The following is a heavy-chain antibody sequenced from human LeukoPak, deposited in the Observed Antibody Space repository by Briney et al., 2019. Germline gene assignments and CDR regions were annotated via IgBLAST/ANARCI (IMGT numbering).Heavy chain of an antibody. CDR2: VYPDGNT. D-gene: IGHD4-17*01. CDR3: ARLLTTAIRWAWYFDL. V-gene: IGHV3-66*04. CDR1: GLTVSSNY. J-gene: IGHJ2*01. Sequence: GGSLRLSCVASGLTVSSNYMSWVRQVPGRGLEWVSVVYPDGNTYYADSAKGGFAISTDISKNTLFLQMDSLRAEDTAVYYCARLLTTAIRWAWYFDLWGRGTLVTVPS.